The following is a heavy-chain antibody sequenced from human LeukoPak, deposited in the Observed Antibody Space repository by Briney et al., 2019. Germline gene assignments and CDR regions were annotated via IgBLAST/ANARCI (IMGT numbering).Heavy chain of an antibody. CDR3: AKDPGGYSYGSGGQEYYYGMDV. J-gene: IGHJ6*02. D-gene: IGHD5-18*01. V-gene: IGHV3-30*18. Sequence: PGRPLTLSCAASGFTFSSYGMHWVRQAPGKGLEGVADISYDGSNKYYADSVKGRFTISRDNSKNTLYLQMNSLRAEDTAVYYCAKDPGGYSYGSGGQEYYYGMDVWGQGTTVTVSS. CDR1: GFTFSSYG. CDR2: ISYDGSNK.